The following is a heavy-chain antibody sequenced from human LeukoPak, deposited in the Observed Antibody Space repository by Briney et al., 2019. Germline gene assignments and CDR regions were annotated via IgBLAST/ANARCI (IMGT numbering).Heavy chain of an antibody. J-gene: IGHJ4*02. V-gene: IGHV4-4*09. D-gene: IGHD3-22*01. CDR1: GGSISDDY. CDR3: ARRHYDSSGFYYYFDY. CDR2: TSTSGST. Sequence: SETLSLTCTVSGGSISDDYWSWIRQPPGKGLEWIGYTSTSGSTFYNPSLTSRVTISVDTSNNYFSLRLSSVTAADTAVYYCARRHYDSSGFYYYFDYWGQGTLVTVSS.